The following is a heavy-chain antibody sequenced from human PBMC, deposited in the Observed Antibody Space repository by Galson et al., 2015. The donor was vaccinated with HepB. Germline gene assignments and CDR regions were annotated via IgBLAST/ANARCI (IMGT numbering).Heavy chain of an antibody. Sequence: SLRLSCAASGFTFSNYGMHWVRQAPGKGLEWVPVMPYDGSNPYYADSVKGRFTVSRDNSKNTLYLQMSSLRAEDTAVYYCALQQLAHLFDPWGQGTLVTVSS. CDR2: MPYDGSNP. D-gene: IGHD1/OR15-1a*01. CDR3: ALQQLAHLFDP. J-gene: IGHJ5*02. CDR1: GFTFSNYG. V-gene: IGHV3-30*03.